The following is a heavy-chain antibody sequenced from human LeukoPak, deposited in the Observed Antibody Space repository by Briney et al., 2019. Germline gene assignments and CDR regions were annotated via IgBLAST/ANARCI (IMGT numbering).Heavy chain of an antibody. Sequence: SETLSLTCTVSGGSISSYYWSWIRQLPGKGLEWIGYIYYSGSTNYNPSLKSRVTISVDTSKNQFSLKLSSVTAADTAVYYCARHSSGVVTPFDYWGQGTLVTVSS. CDR3: ARHSSGVVTPFDY. J-gene: IGHJ4*02. D-gene: IGHD3-3*01. CDR1: GGSISSYY. V-gene: IGHV4-59*08. CDR2: IYYSGST.